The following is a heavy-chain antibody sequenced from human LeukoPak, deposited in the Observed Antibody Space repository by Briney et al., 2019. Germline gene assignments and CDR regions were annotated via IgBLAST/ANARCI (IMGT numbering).Heavy chain of an antibody. D-gene: IGHD2-21*01. V-gene: IGHV3-30*02. J-gene: IGHJ4*02. CDR1: GFTFSNYN. Sequence: GGSLRLSCAASGFTFSNYNMHWVRQAPGKGLEWVAFIGHDGSAKYYADSVKGRFTLSRDNSKNTLFLQMNSLRTEDTAVYYCAKDSGAGECYYDYWGQGTLVTVSS. CDR2: IGHDGSAK. CDR3: AKDSGAGECYYDY.